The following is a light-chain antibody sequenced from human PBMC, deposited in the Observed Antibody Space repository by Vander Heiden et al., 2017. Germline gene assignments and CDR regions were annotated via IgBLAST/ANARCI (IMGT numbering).Light chain of an antibody. J-gene: IGLJ3*02. CDR1: SSDVGAYNY. V-gene: IGLV2-11*01. CDR3: CSYAGSYTHWV. Sequence: QPALLQPRSVSASPGQSVTITCSGASSDVGAYNYGSWYQQHPGKAPKLMIYDVTKRPSGVPDRFSGSKSGNTASLTISGLQAEDEADYYCCSYAGSYTHWVFGGGTKLTVL. CDR2: DVT.